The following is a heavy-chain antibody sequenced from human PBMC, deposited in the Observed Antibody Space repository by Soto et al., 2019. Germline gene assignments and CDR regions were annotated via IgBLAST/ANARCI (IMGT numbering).Heavy chain of an antibody. V-gene: IGHV1-2*04. J-gene: IGHJ4*02. Sequence: QVQLLQSGAEVKKPGASVKVSCKASGYTFIDYYMHWVRQAPGQGPEWMGCINPKGGGTKYAQTFQDWVTMTWDTSISTAYMELTRLRSDDTAVSYCARESVALTKDFDYWGQGTMVTVSS. CDR1: GYTFIDYY. CDR2: INPKGGGT. CDR3: ARESVALTKDFDY. D-gene: IGHD2-21*02.